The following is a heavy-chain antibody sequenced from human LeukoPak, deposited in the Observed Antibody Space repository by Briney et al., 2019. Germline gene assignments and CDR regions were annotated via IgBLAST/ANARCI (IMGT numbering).Heavy chain of an antibody. V-gene: IGHV4-39*01. Sequence: SETLSLTCTVSGGSISSAGYYWGWIRQPPGKGLEWIGTIYYSGSTYYNPSLKSRVAISADTSKNQFSLKLSSATAADAAVYHCARQFSSGWPWFDPWGQGTLVTVSS. CDR2: IYYSGST. J-gene: IGHJ5*02. CDR3: ARQFSSGWPWFDP. CDR1: GGSISSAGYY. D-gene: IGHD6-19*01.